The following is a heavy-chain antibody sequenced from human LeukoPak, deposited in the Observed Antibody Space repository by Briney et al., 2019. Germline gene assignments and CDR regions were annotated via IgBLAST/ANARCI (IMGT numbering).Heavy chain of an antibody. V-gene: IGHV2-5*01. D-gene: IGHD3-10*01. J-gene: IGHJ4*02. CDR1: GFSLSTSGVG. Sequence: SGPTLVNPTQTLTLTCTFSGFSLSTSGVGVGWIRQPPGKALEWLALIYWNDDKRYSPSLKSRLTITKDTSKNQVVLTMTNMDPVDTATYYCAHSTGKLWFGELFRSSLGRVLLAYYFDYWGQGTLVTVSS. CDR2: IYWNDDK. CDR3: AHSTGKLWFGELFRSSLGRVLLAYYFDY.